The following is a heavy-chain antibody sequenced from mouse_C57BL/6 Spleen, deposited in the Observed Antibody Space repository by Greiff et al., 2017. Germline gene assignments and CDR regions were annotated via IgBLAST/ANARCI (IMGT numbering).Heavy chain of an antibody. CDR3: ARQDYYGSSYDDYFDD. CDR1: GFTFSSYG. Sequence: EVMLVESGGDLVKPGGSLKLSCAASGFTFSSYGMSWVRQTPDKRLEWVATISGGGSYTYYPDSVKGRFTISRDNAKNTLYLQMSSLKSEDTAMYYCARQDYYGSSYDDYFDDWGQGTTLTVSS. D-gene: IGHD1-1*01. V-gene: IGHV5-6*01. CDR2: ISGGGSYT. J-gene: IGHJ2*01.